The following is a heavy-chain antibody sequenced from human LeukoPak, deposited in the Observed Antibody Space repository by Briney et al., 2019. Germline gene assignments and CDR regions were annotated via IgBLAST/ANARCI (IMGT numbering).Heavy chain of an antibody. D-gene: IGHD5-18*01. CDR2: INHSGST. Sequence: SETLSLTCAVYGGSFSGYYWSWIRQPPGKGLEWIGEINHSGSTNYNPSLKSRVTISVDTSKNQFSLKLSSVTAADTAVYYCARSGYSYGHPFFGYWGQGTLVTVSS. CDR1: GGSFSGYY. V-gene: IGHV4-34*01. CDR3: ARSGYSYGHPFFGY. J-gene: IGHJ4*02.